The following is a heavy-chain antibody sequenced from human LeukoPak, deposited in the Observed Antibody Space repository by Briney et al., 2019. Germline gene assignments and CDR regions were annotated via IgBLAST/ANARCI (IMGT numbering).Heavy chain of an antibody. CDR1: GFTFDSYA. CDR2: ISGGGGIT. D-gene: IGHD2-2*01. CDR3: AKYGVDCSSTSCYPLYYMDV. J-gene: IGHJ6*03. V-gene: IGHV3-23*01. Sequence: GGSLRLSCAASGFTFDSYALTWVRQAPGKGLEWVSSISGGGGITNYADSVKGRFTISRDNSKYTLFLQMNSLRAEDTAVYYCAKYGVDCSSTSCYPLYYMDVWGKGTTVTVSS.